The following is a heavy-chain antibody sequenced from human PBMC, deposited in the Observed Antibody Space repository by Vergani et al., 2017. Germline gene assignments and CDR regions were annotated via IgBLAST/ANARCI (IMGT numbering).Heavy chain of an antibody. D-gene: IGHD2-8*01. CDR3: ARLRLMKGYDNWFDP. V-gene: IGHV5-51*01. Sequence: EVQLVQSGAEVKKPGESLKISCKGSGYSFTSYWIGWVRQMPGKGLEWMGIIYPGDSDTRYSPSFQGQVTISAGKSISTAYLQWSILKASDTAMYYCARLRLMKGYDNWFDPWGQGTLVTVSS. CDR1: GYSFTSYW. CDR2: IYPGDSDT. J-gene: IGHJ5*02.